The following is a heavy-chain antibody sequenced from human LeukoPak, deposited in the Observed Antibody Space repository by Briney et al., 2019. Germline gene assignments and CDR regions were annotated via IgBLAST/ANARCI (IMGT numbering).Heavy chain of an antibody. CDR2: IIPIFGTA. Sequence: SVKVSCKAPGGTFSSYAISWVRQAPGQGLEWMGGIIPIFGTANYAQKFQGRVTITADKSTSTAYMELSSLRSEDTAVYYCARGEWYCSGGSCYPMDAFDIWGQGTMVTVSS. D-gene: IGHD2-15*01. CDR3: ARGEWYCSGGSCYPMDAFDI. CDR1: GGTFSSYA. V-gene: IGHV1-69*06. J-gene: IGHJ3*02.